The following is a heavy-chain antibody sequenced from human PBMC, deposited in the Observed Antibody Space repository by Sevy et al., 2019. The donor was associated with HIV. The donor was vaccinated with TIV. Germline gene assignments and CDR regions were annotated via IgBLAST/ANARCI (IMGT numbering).Heavy chain of an antibody. Sequence: GGSLRLSCAASGFTFSSYGMHWVRLAPGKGLEWVADLSYDGSNKDYADSVKGRFTISRDNSKNALYLQMNSLRAEDTAVYYCAKDPSPDYGDYGGPYYFDYWGQGTLVTVSS. CDR1: GFTFSSYG. J-gene: IGHJ4*02. D-gene: IGHD4-17*01. CDR2: LSYDGSNK. CDR3: AKDPSPDYGDYGGPYYFDY. V-gene: IGHV3-30*18.